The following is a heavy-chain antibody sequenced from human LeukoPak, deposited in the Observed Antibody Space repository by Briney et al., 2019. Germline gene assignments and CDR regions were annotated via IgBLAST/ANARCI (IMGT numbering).Heavy chain of an antibody. CDR3: ERSMVRGVDVGGGDTRYYYYGMDV. Sequence: GGSLRLSCAASGFTFSNYDMHWVRQATGKGLEWVSVIDTAGDTYYPGSVKGRFTISRDNAKNSLFLQLNNLRAGDTAVYFWERSMVRGVDVGGGDTRYYYYGMDVWGQGTTVTVSS. J-gene: IGHJ6*02. CDR1: GFTFSNYD. D-gene: IGHD3-10*01. CDR2: IDTAGDT. V-gene: IGHV3-13*01.